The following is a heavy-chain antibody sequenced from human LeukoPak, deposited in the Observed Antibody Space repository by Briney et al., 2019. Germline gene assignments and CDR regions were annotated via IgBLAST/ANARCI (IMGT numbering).Heavy chain of an antibody. D-gene: IGHD3-3*01. CDR1: GFIFNDSW. J-gene: IGHJ4*02. CDR3: ARELGVVIFDY. CDR2: IRQDGGAK. Sequence: QSGGSLRLSCTASGFIFNDSWMSWVRQAPGEGLEWVANIRQDGGAKNYVDSVKGRFTISRDNAKKSLYLQMNSLRAEDTAVYYCARELGVVIFDYWGQGTLVTVSS. V-gene: IGHV3-7*01.